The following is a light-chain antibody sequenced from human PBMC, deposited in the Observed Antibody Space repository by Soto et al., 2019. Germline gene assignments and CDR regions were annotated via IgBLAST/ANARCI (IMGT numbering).Light chain of an antibody. J-gene: IGKJ1*01. V-gene: IGKV1-33*01. CDR2: DAS. CDR1: QDISNY. Sequence: DLQMTQSPSSLSASVGDRVTITCQASQDISNYLNWYQQKPGKVPKLLIYDASNLETGVPSRFGGSGSGTDFTFTISSLQTEDIATYYCQHPWTFGQGTKVEI. CDR3: QHPWT.